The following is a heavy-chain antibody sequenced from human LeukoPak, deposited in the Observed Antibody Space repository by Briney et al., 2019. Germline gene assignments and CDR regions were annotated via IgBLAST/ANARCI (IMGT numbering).Heavy chain of an antibody. D-gene: IGHD5-18*01. CDR3: ARRYSYGFYYYYMDV. V-gene: IGHV1-18*01. Sequence: GASVKVSCKASGYTFTSYGISWVRQAPGQGLEWMGWISAYNGNTNYAQKLQGRVTMTTDTSTSTAYMELRSLRSDDTAVYYCARRYSYGFYYYYMDVWGKGTTVTVSS. CDR2: ISAYNGNT. J-gene: IGHJ6*03. CDR1: GYTFTSYG.